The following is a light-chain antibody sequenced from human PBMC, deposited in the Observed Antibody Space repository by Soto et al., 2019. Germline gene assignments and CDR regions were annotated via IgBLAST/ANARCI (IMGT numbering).Light chain of an antibody. J-gene: IGLJ2*01. CDR3: ATWDDSLSGGV. Sequence: WHQQLPGTAPKVLIYRNNQRPSGVPDRFSGSKSGTSASLAISELRSEDETVYHCATWDDSLSGGVFGGGTKL. V-gene: IGLV1-47*01. CDR2: RNN.